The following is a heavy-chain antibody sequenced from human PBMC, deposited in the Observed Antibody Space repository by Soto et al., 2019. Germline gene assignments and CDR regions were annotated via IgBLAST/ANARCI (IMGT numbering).Heavy chain of an antibody. CDR2: VSKSDYT. Sequence: GGSLRLSCAVSLVYFNNYGINWVRQAPGKGLEWVSSVSKSDYTYYSDSVKGRFTISRDNAKNSVSLQMNSLRPEDTAVYYCAREDSIIIPAVSDFWGQGTLVTVSS. V-gene: IGHV3-21*01. CDR1: LVYFNNYG. D-gene: IGHD2-2*01. J-gene: IGHJ4*02. CDR3: AREDSIIIPAVSDF.